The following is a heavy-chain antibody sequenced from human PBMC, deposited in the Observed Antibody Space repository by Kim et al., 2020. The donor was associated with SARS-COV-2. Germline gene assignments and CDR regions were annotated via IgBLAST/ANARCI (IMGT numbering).Heavy chain of an antibody. CDR3: AKDPEEYCSSTRCYNHHFDY. CDR2: ISGNAANT. D-gene: IGHD2-2*02. CDR1: GFTFSNYA. J-gene: IGHJ4*02. Sequence: GGSLRLSCAASGFTFSNYAMNWVRQAPGKGLEWVSTISGNAANTYYTDSVKGRFTISRDNSKNTLYLQMNSLRAEDTAVYYCAKDPEEYCSSTRCYNHHFDYWGQGTLVTVSS. V-gene: IGHV3-23*01.